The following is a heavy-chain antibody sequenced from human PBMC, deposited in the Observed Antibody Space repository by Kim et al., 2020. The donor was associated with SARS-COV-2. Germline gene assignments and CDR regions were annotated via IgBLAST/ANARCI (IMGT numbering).Heavy chain of an antibody. J-gene: IGHJ5*02. CDR3: TGAPAGTRWFDP. CDR2: VTSSGSNT. V-gene: IGHV3-23*01. CDR1: GFTFSSYA. D-gene: IGHD6-13*01. Sequence: GGSLRLSCAASGFTFSSYAMRWVRQAPGKGLQWVSTVTSSGSNTYYADSVKGRFTVSRDNSKNTLYLQMNGLRAEDTAVYYCTGAPAGTRWFDPWGQGTL.